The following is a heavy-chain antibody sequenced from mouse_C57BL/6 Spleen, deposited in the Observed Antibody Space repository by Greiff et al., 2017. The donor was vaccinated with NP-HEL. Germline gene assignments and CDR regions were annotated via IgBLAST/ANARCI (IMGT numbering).Heavy chain of an antibody. D-gene: IGHD2-1*01. CDR3: ARDGGKRWYFDV. J-gene: IGHJ1*03. CDR1: GYSITSGYY. Sequence: VQLKESGPGLVKPSQSLSLTCSVTGYSITSGYYWNWIRQFPGNKLEWMGYISYDGSNNYNPSLKNRISITRDTSKNQFFLKLNSVTTEDTATYYCARDGGKRWYFDVWGTGTTVTVSS. CDR2: ISYDGSN. V-gene: IGHV3-6*01.